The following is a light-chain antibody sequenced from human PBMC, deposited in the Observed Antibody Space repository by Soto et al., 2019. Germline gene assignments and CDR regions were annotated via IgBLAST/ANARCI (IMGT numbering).Light chain of an antibody. Sequence: EIVLTQSPGTLSFSPGERVTLSCRASQSVSANYLAWYQQKPGQAPRLLIYAASSRATGVPDRFSGSGSGTDFTLTISGLDPEGFAVYFCQQYGTPPWTFGQGTKVEIK. CDR1: QSVSANY. V-gene: IGKV3-20*01. CDR3: QQYGTPPWT. J-gene: IGKJ1*01. CDR2: AAS.